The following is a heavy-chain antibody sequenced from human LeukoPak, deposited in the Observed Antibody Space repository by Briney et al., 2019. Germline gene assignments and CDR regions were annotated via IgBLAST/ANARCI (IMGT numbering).Heavy chain of an antibody. D-gene: IGHD4-11*01. J-gene: IGHJ4*02. V-gene: IGHV3-7*03. CDR2: IKKTGSET. Sequence: PGGSLRLSCAASKFIFSNYWMSWVRQAPGKGLEWVAYIKKTGSETYYVDSVKGRFTITRDNARNSLFLQMNSLRAEDTAVYYCAKLTTSWGQGTLVTVSS. CDR1: KFIFSNYW. CDR3: AKLTTS.